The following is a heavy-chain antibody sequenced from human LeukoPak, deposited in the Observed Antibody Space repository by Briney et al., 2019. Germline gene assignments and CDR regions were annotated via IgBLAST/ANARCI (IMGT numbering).Heavy chain of an antibody. CDR2: ISAYNSNT. J-gene: IGHJ4*02. CDR1: GYTFTSYG. V-gene: IGHV1-18*01. CDR3: ARSSDYYCSGSYYKPFDY. D-gene: IGHD3-10*01. Sequence: ASVKVSCKASGYTFTSYGISWVRQAPGQGVEWMGWISAYNSNTNYAQNPQGRVTMTTDTSTSKAYMELRSLRSDDTAVYCCARSSDYYCSGSYYKPFDYWGQGTLVTVPS.